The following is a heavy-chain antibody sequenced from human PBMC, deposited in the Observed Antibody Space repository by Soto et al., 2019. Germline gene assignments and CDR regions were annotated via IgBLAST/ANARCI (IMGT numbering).Heavy chain of an antibody. D-gene: IGHD6-6*01. CDR1: GGSISSSSYY. V-gene: IGHV4-39*01. CDR3: ARHVEQLVRVGYFDY. J-gene: IGHJ4*02. CDR2: IYYSGST. Sequence: TSETLSLTCTVSGGSISSSSYYWGWIRQPPGKGLEWIGSIYYSGSTYYNPSLKSRVTISVDTSKNQFSLKLSSVTAADTAVYYCARHVEQLVRVGYFDYWGQGTLVTVSS.